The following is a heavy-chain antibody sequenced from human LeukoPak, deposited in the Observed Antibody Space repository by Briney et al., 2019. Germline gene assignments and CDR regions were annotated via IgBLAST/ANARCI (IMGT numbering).Heavy chain of an antibody. Sequence: GGSLRLSCAASGFTFDDYAMHWVRQAPGKGLEWVSLISWDGGSTYYADSVKGRFTISRDNSKNSLYLQMNSLRAEDTAVFYCTGYNCSSTRCYTGGFDYWGQGTLVTVSS. D-gene: IGHD2-2*02. V-gene: IGHV3-43D*03. CDR2: ISWDGGST. CDR3: TGYNCSSTRCYTGGFDY. J-gene: IGHJ4*02. CDR1: GFTFDDYA.